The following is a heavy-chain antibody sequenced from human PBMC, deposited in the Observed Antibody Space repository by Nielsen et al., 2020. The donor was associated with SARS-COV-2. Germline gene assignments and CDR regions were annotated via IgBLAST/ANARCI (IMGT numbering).Heavy chain of an antibody. J-gene: IGHJ3*02. CDR1: GFTFSDYY. CDR2: ISSSSRTI. Sequence: GGSLRLSCAASGFTFSDYYMSWIRQAPGKGLEWVSYISSSSRTIFYADSVKGRFTISRDNANNSLYLQMNSLRAEDTAVYYCASSSNWNPGAFDIWGQGTMVTVSS. D-gene: IGHD1-20*01. V-gene: IGHV3-11*04. CDR3: ASSSNWNPGAFDI.